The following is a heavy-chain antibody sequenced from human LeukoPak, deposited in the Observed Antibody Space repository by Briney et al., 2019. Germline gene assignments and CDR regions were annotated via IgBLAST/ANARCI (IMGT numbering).Heavy chain of an antibody. CDR2: ISYDGSNK. D-gene: IGHD2-15*01. V-gene: IGHV3-30*03. J-gene: IGHJ3*02. Sequence: PTGGSLRLSCTASGFTFSSYGMHWVRQAPGKGLEWVAVISYDGSNKYYADSVKGRFTISRDNSKNTLYLQMNSLRAEDTAVYYCARDRYCSGGSCYPLIAFDIWGQGTMVTVSS. CDR3: ARDRYCSGGSCYPLIAFDI. CDR1: GFTFSSYG.